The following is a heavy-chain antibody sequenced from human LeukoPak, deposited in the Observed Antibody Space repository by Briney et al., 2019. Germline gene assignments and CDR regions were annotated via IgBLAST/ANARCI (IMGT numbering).Heavy chain of an antibody. CDR1: GGSFSGYY. J-gene: IGHJ4*02. D-gene: IGHD3-10*01. CDR3: ARRELGAFDY. CDR2: INHSGST. Sequence: SETLSLTCAVYGGSFSGYYWSWIRQPPGKGLEWIGEINHSGSTNYNPSLKSRVTISVDTSKNQFSLKLSSVTAADTAVYYCARRELGAFDYWGQGTLVTVSS. V-gene: IGHV4-34*01.